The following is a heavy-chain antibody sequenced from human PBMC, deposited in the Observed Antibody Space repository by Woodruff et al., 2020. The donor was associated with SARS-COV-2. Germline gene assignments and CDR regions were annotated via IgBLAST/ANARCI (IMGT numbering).Heavy chain of an antibody. CDR3: ARGPAGKGWSDY. CDR2: IIPIFGTA. Sequence: GIIPIFGTANYAQKFQGRVTITADESTSTAYMELSSLRSEDTAVYYCARGPAGKGWSDYWGQGTLVTVSS. V-gene: IGHV1-69*01. J-gene: IGHJ4*02. D-gene: IGHD6-13*01.